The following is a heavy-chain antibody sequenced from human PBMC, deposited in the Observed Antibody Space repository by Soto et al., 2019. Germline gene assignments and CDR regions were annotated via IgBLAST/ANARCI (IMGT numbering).Heavy chain of an antibody. CDR3: ARGTSSSWYYYYYGMDV. Sequence: EVQLVESGGGLVQPEGSLRLSCAASGFTFSSYDMHWVRQATGKGLEWVSAIGTAGDTYYPGSVKGRFTISRENAKNSLYLQMNSLRAGDTAVYYCARGTSSSWYYYYYGMDVWGQGTTVTVSS. D-gene: IGHD6-13*01. J-gene: IGHJ6*02. CDR2: IGTAGDT. V-gene: IGHV3-13*01. CDR1: GFTFSSYD.